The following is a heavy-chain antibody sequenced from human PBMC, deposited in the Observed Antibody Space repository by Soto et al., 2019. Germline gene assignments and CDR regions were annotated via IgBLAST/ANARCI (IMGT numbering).Heavy chain of an antibody. V-gene: IGHV3-15*01. D-gene: IGHD6-19*01. Sequence: GGSLRLSCAASGFTFSNAWMSWVRQAPGKGLEWVGRIKSKTDGGTTDYAAPVKGRFTISRDDSKNTLYLQMNSLKTEDTAVYYCTTVAAPRFYYYMDVWGKGTTVTVSS. CDR2: IKSKTDGGTT. CDR3: TTVAAPRFYYYMDV. J-gene: IGHJ6*03. CDR1: GFTFSNAW.